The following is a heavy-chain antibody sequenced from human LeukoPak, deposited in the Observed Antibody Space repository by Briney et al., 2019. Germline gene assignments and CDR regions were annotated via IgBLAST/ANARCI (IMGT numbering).Heavy chain of an antibody. D-gene: IGHD3-16*01. CDR3: AKDDNYIRFLS. CDR2: ISNSDDNT. CDR1: GFSFSSYA. V-gene: IGHV3-23*01. Sequence: PGGSLRLSCAASGFSFSSYAMSWVRQAPGKGLEWVSTISNSDDNTYYADSVKGRFTISRDNSKNTLYLQMNSLRAEDTAVYYCAKDDNYIRFLSWGQGTLVTVSS. J-gene: IGHJ5*02.